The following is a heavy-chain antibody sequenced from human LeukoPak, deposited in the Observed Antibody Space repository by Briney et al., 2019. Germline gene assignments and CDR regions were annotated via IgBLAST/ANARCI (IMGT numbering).Heavy chain of an antibody. CDR2: ISGSGGST. D-gene: IGHD1-26*01. Sequence: PGGSLRLSCAASGFTFSSYAMSWVRQAPGKGLEWVSAISGSGGSTYYAGSVKGRFTISRDNSKNTLYLQMNSLRAEDTAVYYCAKDPEGATLEEIDYWGQGTLVTVSS. CDR1: GFTFSSYA. V-gene: IGHV3-23*01. J-gene: IGHJ4*02. CDR3: AKDPEGATLEEIDY.